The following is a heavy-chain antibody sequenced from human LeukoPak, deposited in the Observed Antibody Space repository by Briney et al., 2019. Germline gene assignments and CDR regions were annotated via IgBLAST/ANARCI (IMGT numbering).Heavy chain of an antibody. CDR1: GFTFSSYS. Sequence: PGGSLRLSCAASGFTFSSYSMNWVRQAPGKGLEWVSSISSSSSYIYYADSVKGRFTISRDNAKNSLYLQMNSLRAEDTAVYYCARDSGSIVVEPAALRAFDIWGQGTMVTVSS. CDR2: ISSSSSYI. CDR3: ARDSGSIVVEPAALRAFDI. J-gene: IGHJ3*02. V-gene: IGHV3-21*01. D-gene: IGHD2-2*01.